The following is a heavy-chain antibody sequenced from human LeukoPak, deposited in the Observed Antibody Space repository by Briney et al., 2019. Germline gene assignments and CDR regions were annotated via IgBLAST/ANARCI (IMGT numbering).Heavy chain of an antibody. CDR2: ISSNGGRT. V-gene: IGHV3-64*01. J-gene: IGHJ4*02. Sequence: GGSLRLSCAASGFSFSSHAMHWVRQAPGKGLEYVSAISSNGGRTYYANSVKGILTISRDNSKNTLYLQMGSLRAEDMAVYYCARQAPTLRNYFDYWGQGTLVTVSS. CDR1: GFSFSSHA. CDR3: ARQAPTLRNYFDY.